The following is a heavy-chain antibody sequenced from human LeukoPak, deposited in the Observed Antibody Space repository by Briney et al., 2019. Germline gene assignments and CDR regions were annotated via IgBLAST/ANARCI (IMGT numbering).Heavy chain of an antibody. J-gene: IGHJ4*02. CDR3: ARTYDIRSLIYFDY. CDR2: IYYSGST. CDR1: GGSISSYY. V-gene: IGHV4-59*01. D-gene: IGHD3-9*01. Sequence: PSETLSLTCTVSGGSISSYYWSWIRQPPGKGLEWIGYIYYSGSTNYNPSLKSRVTISVDTSKNQSCLKLSSVTAADTAVYYCARTYDIRSLIYFDYWGQGTLVTVSS.